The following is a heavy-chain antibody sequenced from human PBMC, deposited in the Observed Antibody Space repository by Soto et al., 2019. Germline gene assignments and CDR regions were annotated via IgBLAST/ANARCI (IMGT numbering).Heavy chain of an antibody. J-gene: IGHJ6*02. Sequence: SETLSLTCTVSGGSISSYYWSWIRQPPGKGLEWIGYIYYSGSTNYNPSLKSRVTISVDTSKNQFSLKLSSVTAADTAVYSCAKDSGFYGMDVWGRGTTVTVSS. CDR2: IYYSGST. CDR1: GGSISSYY. V-gene: IGHV4-59*01. CDR3: AKDSGFYGMDV.